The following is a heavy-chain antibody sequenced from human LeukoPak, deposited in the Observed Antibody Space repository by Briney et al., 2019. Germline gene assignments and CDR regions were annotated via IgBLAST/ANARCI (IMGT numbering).Heavy chain of an antibody. CDR1: GYTFTNYD. V-gene: IGHV1-8*03. Sequence: ASVKVSCKASGYTFTNYDINWVRQATGQGLEWMGWMDPNSGNTAYAQNFQGRVTITRNTSISTAYMELSSLRSGDTAVYYCARVGCGSKNKCAFDIWGQGTMVTVSS. CDR3: ARVGCGSKNKCAFDI. CDR2: MDPNSGNT. J-gene: IGHJ3*02. D-gene: IGHD1-26*01.